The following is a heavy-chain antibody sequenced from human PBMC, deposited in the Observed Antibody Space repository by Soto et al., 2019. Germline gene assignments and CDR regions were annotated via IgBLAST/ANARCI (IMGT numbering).Heavy chain of an antibody. Sequence: QVQLVQSGDAVRKPGSSVKVSCKASGYIFVNYGIAWVRQAPGQGLEWMRRISPYSGNTQYASKVQGRLTMTTDTSTSTADMDLGSLTSDDTAVYYCAMVDNYVTTTPQDVWGQGTTVTVSS. CDR2: ISPYSGNT. J-gene: IGHJ6*02. D-gene: IGHD3-16*01. V-gene: IGHV1-18*01. CDR1: GYIFVNYG. CDR3: AMVDNYVTTTPQDV.